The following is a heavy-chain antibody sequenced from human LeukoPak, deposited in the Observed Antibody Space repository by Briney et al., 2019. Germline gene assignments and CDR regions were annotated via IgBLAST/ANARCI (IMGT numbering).Heavy chain of an antibody. CDR1: GYTFTSYY. CDR2: INPSGGST. V-gene: IGHV1-46*01. D-gene: IGHD5-24*01. CDR3: AREGEMATKADETNFDY. Sequence: GASVKVSCKASGYTFTSYYMHWVRQAPGQGLEWMGIINPSGGSTSYAQKFQGRVTMTRDTSTSTVYMELSSLRSEDTAVYYCAREGEMATKADETNFDYWGQGTLVTVSS. J-gene: IGHJ4*02.